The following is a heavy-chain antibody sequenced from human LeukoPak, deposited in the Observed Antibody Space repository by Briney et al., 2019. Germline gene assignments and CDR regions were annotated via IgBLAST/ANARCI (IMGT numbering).Heavy chain of an antibody. J-gene: IGHJ6*02. CDR2: ISASSSFI. V-gene: IGHV3-21*01. CDR3: VRASGTVTRDYYYGMDV. CDR1: GFTFSYYS. Sequence: PGGSLRLSCAASGFTFSYYSLNWVRQAPGKGLEWVSFISASSSFIYYADSVKGRFTISRDNAKNSLYLQMNSLRAEDTGLYYCVRASGTVTRDYYYGMDVWGQGTTVTVSS. D-gene: IGHD4-11*01.